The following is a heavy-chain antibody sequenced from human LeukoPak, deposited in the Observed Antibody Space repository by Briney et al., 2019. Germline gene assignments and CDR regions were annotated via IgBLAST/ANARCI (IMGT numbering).Heavy chain of an antibody. J-gene: IGHJ4*02. V-gene: IGHV3-23*01. CDR2: ISGSGGST. CDR3: AKRHKLRYFDWLSPFDH. CDR1: GFTFSSYA. D-gene: IGHD3-9*01. Sequence: GGSLRLSCAASGFTFSSYAMSWVRQAPGKGLEWVSAISGSGGSTYYADSVKGRFTISRDNSKNTLYLQMNSLRAEDTAVYYCAKRHKLRYFDWLSPFDHWGQGTLVTVSS.